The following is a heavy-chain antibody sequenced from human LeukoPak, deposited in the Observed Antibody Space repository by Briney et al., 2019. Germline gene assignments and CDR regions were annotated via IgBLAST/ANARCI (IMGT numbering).Heavy chain of an antibody. D-gene: IGHD3-22*01. CDR2: IWYDGSNK. V-gene: IGHV3-33*01. CDR1: GFTFSSYG. J-gene: IGHJ6*02. CDR3: ARDPAYYYDSSGYSTPPDYYYYGMDV. Sequence: GGSLRLSCAASGFTFSSYGMHWVRQAPGKGLEWVAVIWYDGSNKYYADSVKGRFIISRDNSKNTLYLQMNSLRAEDTAVYYCARDPAYYYDSSGYSTPPDYYYYGMDVWGQGTTVTVSS.